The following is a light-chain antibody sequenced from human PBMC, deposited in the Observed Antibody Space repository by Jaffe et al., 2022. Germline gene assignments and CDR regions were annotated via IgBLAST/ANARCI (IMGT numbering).Light chain of an antibody. CDR2: AAS. CDR3: QQSYSTPFT. V-gene: IGKV1-39*01. Sequence: DIQMTQSPSSLSASVGDRVTITCRASQSISNYLNWYQQKPGKAPKFLIYAASSLQSGVPSRFSGRGSGTDFTLTISSLQPEDFATYYCQQSYSTPFTFGPGTKVDIK. CDR1: QSISNY. J-gene: IGKJ3*01.